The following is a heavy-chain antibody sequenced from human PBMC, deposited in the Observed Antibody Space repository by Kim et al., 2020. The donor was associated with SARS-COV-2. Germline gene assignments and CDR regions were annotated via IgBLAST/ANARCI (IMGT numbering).Heavy chain of an antibody. CDR3: ARAKALYCSSTSCYDIDAF. CDR1: GGTFSSYA. Sequence: SVKVSCKASGGTFSSYAISWVRQAPGQGLEWMGRIIPILGIANYAQKFQGRVTITADKSTSTAYMELSSLRSEDTAVYYCARAKALYCSSTSCYDIDAF. V-gene: IGHV1-69*04. CDR2: IIPILGIA. J-gene: IGHJ3*01. D-gene: IGHD2-2*01.